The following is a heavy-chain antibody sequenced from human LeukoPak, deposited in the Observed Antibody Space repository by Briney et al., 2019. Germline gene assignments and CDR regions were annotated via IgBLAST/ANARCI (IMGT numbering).Heavy chain of an antibody. V-gene: IGHV1-46*01. CDR1: GYTFTSYY. J-gene: IGHJ4*02. CDR2: INPSGGST. CDR3: ARSSYYYDSSGYYYLGY. D-gene: IGHD3-22*01. Sequence: GASVKVSCKASGYTFTSYYMHWVRQAPGQGLEWMGIINPSGGSTSYAQKFQGRVTMTRDMSTSTVYMELSSLRSEDTAVYHCARSSYYYDSSGYYYLGYWGQGTLVTVSS.